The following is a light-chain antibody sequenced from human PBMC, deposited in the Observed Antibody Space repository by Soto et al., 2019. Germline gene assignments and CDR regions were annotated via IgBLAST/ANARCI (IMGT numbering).Light chain of an antibody. CDR3: QQYESHSET. V-gene: IGKV1-5*01. Sequence: IQMTQSPSTLSASVGDRVTITCWASQSIGSWLAWHQQKPGKAPKLLIYDGTYLESGVPSRFSGSGSGTEFTLTISSLQPDDSATYYCQQYESHSETFGQGTKV. CDR2: DGT. J-gene: IGKJ1*01. CDR1: QSIGSW.